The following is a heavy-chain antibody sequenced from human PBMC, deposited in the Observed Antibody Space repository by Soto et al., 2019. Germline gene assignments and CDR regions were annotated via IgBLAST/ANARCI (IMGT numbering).Heavy chain of an antibody. D-gene: IGHD1-1*01. CDR3: VRDRALDSTGHWLDV. CDR1: GRPVTIGGYY. J-gene: IGHJ5*02. Sequence: QVQLQDSGPGLVKPSQTLSLTCTGSGRPVTIGGYYWTWIRQRPGKGLEWIGYIYHIGSPSYNPSLKSRLTMSLDTSKNQFSLNLTSVTAADTAIYYCVRDRALDSTGHWLDVWGQGTLVTVSS. CDR2: IYHIGSP. V-gene: IGHV4-31*03.